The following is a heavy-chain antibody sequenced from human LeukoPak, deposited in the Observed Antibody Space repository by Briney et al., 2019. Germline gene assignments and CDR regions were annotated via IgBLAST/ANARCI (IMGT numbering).Heavy chain of an antibody. CDR1: GYTFTSYG. D-gene: IGHD3-10*01. V-gene: IGHV1-18*04. CDR2: ISAYNGNT. Sequence: GSVKVSCKASGYTFTSYGISWVRQAPGQGLEWMGWISAYNGNTNYAQKLQGRVTMTTDTSTSTAYMELRSLRSDDTAVYYCVRDKEYYGSGSYYILGYWGQGTLVTVSS. J-gene: IGHJ4*02. CDR3: VRDKEYYGSGSYYILGY.